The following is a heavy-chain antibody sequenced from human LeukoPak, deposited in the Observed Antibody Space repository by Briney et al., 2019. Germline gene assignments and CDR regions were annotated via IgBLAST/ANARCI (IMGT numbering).Heavy chain of an antibody. Sequence: ASVKVSCKASGYTFTSYGISWVRQAPGQGLEWMGWISAYNGNTNYAQKLQGRVTMTTDTSTSTAYMELRSLRSDDTAVYYCARGGQDDVDGNYDYVWGSPHDCWGQGTLVTVSS. J-gene: IGHJ4*02. CDR3: ARGGQDDVDGNYDYVWGSPHDC. D-gene: IGHD3-16*01. V-gene: IGHV1-18*01. CDR1: GYTFTSYG. CDR2: ISAYNGNT.